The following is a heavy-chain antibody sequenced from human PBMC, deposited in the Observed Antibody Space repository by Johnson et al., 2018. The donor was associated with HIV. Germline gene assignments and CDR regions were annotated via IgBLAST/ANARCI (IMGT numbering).Heavy chain of an antibody. CDR2: IYSGGST. Sequence: MQLVESGGGLVQPGRSLRLSCAASGFTVSSNYMSWVRQAPGKGLEWVSVIYSGGSTYYADSVKGRFTLSRDSSKNTLYLQMNSLRAEDTAVYYCARETIDSSFPGAFDIWGQGTMVTVSA. J-gene: IGHJ3*02. CDR1: GFTVSSNY. V-gene: IGHV3-66*02. D-gene: IGHD6-6*01. CDR3: ARETIDSSFPGAFDI.